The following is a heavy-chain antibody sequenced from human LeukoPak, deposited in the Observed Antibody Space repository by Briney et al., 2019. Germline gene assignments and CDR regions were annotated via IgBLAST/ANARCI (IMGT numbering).Heavy chain of an antibody. D-gene: IGHD6-6*01. V-gene: IGHV3-30-3*01. J-gene: IGHJ4*02. CDR2: ISYDGSNK. Sequence: PGRSLRLSFAASGFTFSSYAMHWVRLAPGKGLEWVAVISYDGSNKYYADSVKGRFTISRDNSKNTLYLQMNSLRAEDTAVYYCARSVSSSADWGQGTLVTVSS. CDR3: ARSVSSSAD. CDR1: GFTFSSYA.